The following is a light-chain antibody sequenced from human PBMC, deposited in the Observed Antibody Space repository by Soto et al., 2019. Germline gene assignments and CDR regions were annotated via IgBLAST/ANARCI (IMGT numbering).Light chain of an antibody. V-gene: IGKV1-39*01. CDR2: AAS. J-gene: IGKJ2*01. Sequence: DIQMTQSPSSLSASVGDRVTITCRASQSISSYLNWYQQKPGKAPKLLIYAASSLQSGVPSRFSGSGSGTDFTLTISSLQPEDFATYSCQQSISTPYTFGQGTKLEIK. CDR1: QSISSY. CDR3: QQSISTPYT.